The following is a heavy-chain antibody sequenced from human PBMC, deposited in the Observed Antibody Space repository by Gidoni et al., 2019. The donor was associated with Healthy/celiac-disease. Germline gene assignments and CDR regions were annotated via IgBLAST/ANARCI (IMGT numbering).Heavy chain of an antibody. CDR1: GCSFSGYS. CDR2: INNSGST. CDR3: ARGSRQSRYCSSTSCPSAYNWCDP. D-gene: IGHD2-2*01. V-gene: IGHV4-34*01. Sequence: QVQLQQWGAGLLQPSATLSLTSAVSGCSFSGYSCSWIRQPPGTGLEWIGEINNSGSTNYNPSLKRRVTISVDTSKNQFSLKLSSVTAAETAVYYCARGSRQSRYCSSTSCPSAYNWCDPWGQGTLVTVSS. J-gene: IGHJ5*02.